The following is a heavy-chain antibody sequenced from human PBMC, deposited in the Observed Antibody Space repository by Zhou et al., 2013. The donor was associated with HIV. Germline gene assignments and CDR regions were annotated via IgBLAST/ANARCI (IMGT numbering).Heavy chain of an antibody. CDR1: GGTFSTYG. J-gene: IGHJ4*02. CDR3: ARGGPPRGVIIIRSGD. Sequence: QVQLVQSGAEVKKPGSSVKVSCKASGGTFSTYGISWVRQAPGQGLEWMGGIIPIFGTANYAQKFQGRVTISADEDTSTTYMELNSLRSEDTAVYYCARGGPPRGVIIIRSGDWGQGTLVTVSS. CDR2: IIPIFGTA. V-gene: IGHV1-69*12. D-gene: IGHD3-10*01.